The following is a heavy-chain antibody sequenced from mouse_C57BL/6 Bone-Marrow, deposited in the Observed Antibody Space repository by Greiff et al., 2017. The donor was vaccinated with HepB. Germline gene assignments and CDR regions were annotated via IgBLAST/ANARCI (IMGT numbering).Heavy chain of an antibody. J-gene: IGHJ4*01. Sequence: DVHLVESGGGLVQPGESLKLSCESTEFEFPSYDMSWVRKTPEKGLELVAPINSDGGNTYHPDTMERRFIISRDNTKKTLYLHMSSLRSEDAAVYYCGGGRLTHYYAMDYWGRGTSVTVSA. D-gene: IGHD3-2*02. CDR1: EFEFPSYD. CDR2: INSDGGNT. CDR3: GGGRLTHYYAMDY. V-gene: IGHV5-2*01.